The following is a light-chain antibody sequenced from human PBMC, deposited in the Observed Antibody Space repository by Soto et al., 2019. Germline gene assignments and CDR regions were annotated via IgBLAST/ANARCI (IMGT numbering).Light chain of an antibody. J-gene: IGKJ2*01. CDR1: QSVSSSY. Sequence: EIVLTQSPGTLSLSPGERATLSCRASQSVSSSYLAWYQQKPGQAPRLLIYGASSRATDIPDRFSGSGSGTDFTLTISRLEPEDFAVYYCQQYGSSHYTFGQGTKLEIK. CDR2: GAS. V-gene: IGKV3-20*01. CDR3: QQYGSSHYT.